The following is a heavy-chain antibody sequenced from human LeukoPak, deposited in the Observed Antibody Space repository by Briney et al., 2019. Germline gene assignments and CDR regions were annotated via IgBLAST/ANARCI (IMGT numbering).Heavy chain of an antibody. CDR1: GFIFTSYS. Sequence: TGGSLRLSCAASGFIFTSYSMNWARQAPGKGLEWVSYISSSSSTIYYADSVKGRFTISRDNAKNSLYLQMNSLRAEDTAVYYCARQRAGFTVTTSDYWGQGTLVTVSS. CDR3: ARQRAGFTVTTSDY. J-gene: IGHJ4*02. CDR2: ISSSSSTI. V-gene: IGHV3-48*01. D-gene: IGHD4-17*01.